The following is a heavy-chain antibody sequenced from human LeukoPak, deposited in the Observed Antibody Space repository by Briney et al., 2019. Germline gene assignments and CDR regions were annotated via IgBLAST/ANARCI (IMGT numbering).Heavy chain of an antibody. J-gene: IGHJ6*02. V-gene: IGHV4-59*08. CDR3: ARLPIVVVPAGLGLYYYYGMDV. Sequence: SETLSLTCTVSGGSISSYYWSWVRQPPGKGLEWIGYIYYSGTTNYNPPLKSRVTISVDTSKNQFSLKLSSVTAADTAVYYCARLPIVVVPAGLGLYYYYGMDVWGQGTTVTVSS. CDR1: GGSISSYY. CDR2: IYYSGTT. D-gene: IGHD2-2*01.